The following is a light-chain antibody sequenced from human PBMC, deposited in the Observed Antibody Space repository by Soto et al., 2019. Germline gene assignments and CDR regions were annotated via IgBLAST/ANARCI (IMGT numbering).Light chain of an antibody. V-gene: IGLV2-14*01. CDR3: SSYTTTYTYV. CDR2: DVT. CDR1: SSDVGGSDH. Sequence: QSALTQPASVSDSPGQSITISCTGSSSDVGGSDHVSWYQQHPGKAPKLMIYDVTNRPSGVSNRFSGSKSGNTASLTISGLQAEDEADYYCSSYTTTYTYVFGTGTKVTVL. J-gene: IGLJ1*01.